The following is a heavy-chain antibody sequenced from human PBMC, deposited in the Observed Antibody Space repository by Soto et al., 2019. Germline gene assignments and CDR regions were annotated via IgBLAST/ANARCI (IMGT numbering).Heavy chain of an antibody. V-gene: IGHV3-7*01. J-gene: IGHJ6*02. CDR1: GFTFSSYW. Sequence: XESLRLSCAASGFTFSSYWMSWVRQAPGKGLEWVANIKQDGSEKYYVDSVKGRFTISRDNAKNSLYLQMNSLRAEDTAVYYCAREGYCTNGVCYPDYYYYYGMDVWGQGTTVTVSS. CDR2: IKQDGSEK. CDR3: AREGYCTNGVCYPDYYYYYGMDV. D-gene: IGHD2-8*01.